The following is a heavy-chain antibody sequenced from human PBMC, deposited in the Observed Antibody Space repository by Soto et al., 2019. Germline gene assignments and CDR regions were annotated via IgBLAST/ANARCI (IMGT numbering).Heavy chain of an antibody. D-gene: IGHD5-18*01. J-gene: IGHJ4*02. V-gene: IGHV3-74*03. CDR3: AKSNRLQQGSNQYYFDY. CDR2: ISVDGRDT. Sequence: GGSLRLSCAASGFSLSDYWMHWVRQVPGKGLLWVSRISVDGRDTTYADSVKGRFTISRDNAKNTLYLQMNSLRAEDTAVYYCAKSNRLQQGSNQYYFDYWGQGTLVTVSS. CDR1: GFSLSDYW.